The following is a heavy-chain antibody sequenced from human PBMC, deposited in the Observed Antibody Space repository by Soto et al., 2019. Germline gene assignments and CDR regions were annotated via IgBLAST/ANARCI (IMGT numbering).Heavy chain of an antibody. CDR1: GFTFSSYG. J-gene: IGHJ6*02. CDR2: ISYDGSNK. V-gene: IGHV3-30*18. Sequence: ESGGGVVQPGRSLRLSCAASGFTFSSYGMHWVRQAPGKGLEWVAVISYDGSNKYYADSVKGRFTISRDNSKNTLSLQMNRLRAEDTAVYYWAKDYGNYYYYGMDVWGQGTTVTVSS. D-gene: IGHD3-16*01. CDR3: AKDYGNYYYYGMDV.